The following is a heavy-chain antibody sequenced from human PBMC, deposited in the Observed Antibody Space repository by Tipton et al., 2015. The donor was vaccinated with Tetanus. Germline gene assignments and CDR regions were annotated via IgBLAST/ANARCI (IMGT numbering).Heavy chain of an antibody. CDR1: GFTFSSYA. J-gene: IGHJ4*02. CDR2: ISYDGSNK. V-gene: IGHV3-30*04. Sequence: SLRLSCAASGFTFSSYAMHWVRQAPGKGLEWVAVISYDGSNKYYADSVKGRFTISRDNSKNTLYLQMNSLRAEDTAVYYCAREPRYYCSGGSCYYFDYWGQGTLVTVSS. CDR3: AREPRYYCSGGSCYYFDY. D-gene: IGHD2-15*01.